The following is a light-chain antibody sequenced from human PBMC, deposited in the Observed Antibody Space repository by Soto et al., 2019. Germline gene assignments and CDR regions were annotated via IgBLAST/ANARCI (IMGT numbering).Light chain of an antibody. J-gene: IGKJ4*01. CDR3: QQYADVPLT. CDR1: QGISTY. CDR2: DTS. V-gene: IGKV1-33*01. Sequence: DIQMTQSXSSLSASVGDSVTITCQASQGISTYVNWYQQKAGKAPKILIYDTSNLEPGVPSRFSGSRSGTHFTFTITSLQPEDFASYYCQQYADVPLTFGGGTKVAIK.